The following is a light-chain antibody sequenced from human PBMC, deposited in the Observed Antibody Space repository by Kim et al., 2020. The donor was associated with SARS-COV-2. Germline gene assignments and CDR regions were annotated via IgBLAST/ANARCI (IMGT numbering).Light chain of an antibody. CDR1: QSVSSY. J-gene: IGKJ2*01. Sequence: LYPGERAPLSCRASQSVSSYLAWYQQKPGQAPRLLIYDASNRATGIPARFSGSGSGTDFTLTISSLEPEDFAVYYCQQRSNWPRGTFGQGTKLEI. V-gene: IGKV3-11*01. CDR2: DAS. CDR3: QQRSNWPRGT.